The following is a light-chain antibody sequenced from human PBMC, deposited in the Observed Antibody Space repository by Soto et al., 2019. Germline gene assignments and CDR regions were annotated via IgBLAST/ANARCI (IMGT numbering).Light chain of an antibody. V-gene: IGKV3D-20*02. J-gene: IGKJ3*01. CDR3: QQRSNIFT. CDR1: QSISSNF. Sequence: VLTQSPGTLSLSPGERGTLSCRASQSISSNFVAWYQQKPGQAPRLLIFSASKRATGIPDRFSGSASGTDFTLTISSLEPEDFAVYYCQQRSNIFTFGPGTKVDIK. CDR2: SAS.